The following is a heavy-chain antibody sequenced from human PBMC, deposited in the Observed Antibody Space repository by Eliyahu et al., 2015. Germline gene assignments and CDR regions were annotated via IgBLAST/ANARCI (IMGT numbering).Heavy chain of an antibody. V-gene: IGHV3-23*01. CDR2: ISGSGGST. J-gene: IGHJ5*02. CDR1: GFTFXXXX. CDR3: AKGNDYYDSSGYPNWFDP. D-gene: IGHD3-22*01. Sequence: EVQLLESGGGLVQPGGSLRLSCAASGFTFXXXXMSWVRQAPGKGLEXVSAISGSGGSTYYADSVKGRFTISRDNSKNTLYLQMNSLRAEDTAVYYCAKGNDYYDSSGYPNWFDPWGQGTLVTVSS.